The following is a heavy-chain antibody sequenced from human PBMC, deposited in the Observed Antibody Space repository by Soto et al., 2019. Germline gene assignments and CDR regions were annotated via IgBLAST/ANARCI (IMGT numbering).Heavy chain of an antibody. CDR2: INAGNGNT. Sequence: ASVKVSCKASGYTFTSYAMHWVRQAPGQRLEWMGWINAGNGNTKYSQKFQGRVAITRDTSASTAYMELSSLRSEDTAVYYCARNYDILTGYGYYYYGMDVWGQGTTVTVSS. CDR1: GYTFTSYA. V-gene: IGHV1-3*01. D-gene: IGHD3-9*01. J-gene: IGHJ6*02. CDR3: ARNYDILTGYGYYYYGMDV.